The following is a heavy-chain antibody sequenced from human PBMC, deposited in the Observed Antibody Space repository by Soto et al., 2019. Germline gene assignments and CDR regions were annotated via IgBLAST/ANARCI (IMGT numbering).Heavy chain of an antibody. V-gene: IGHV3-23*01. CDR3: AKDVYFDWLFPADYFDY. J-gene: IGHJ4*02. Sequence: GGSLRLTCAASGVTFSSYAMSWVRQAPGKGLEWVSAISGSGGSTYYADSVKGRFTISRDNSKNTLYLQMNSLRAEDTAVYYCAKDVYFDWLFPADYFDYWGQGTLVTVSS. CDR2: ISGSGGST. CDR1: GVTFSSYA. D-gene: IGHD3-9*01.